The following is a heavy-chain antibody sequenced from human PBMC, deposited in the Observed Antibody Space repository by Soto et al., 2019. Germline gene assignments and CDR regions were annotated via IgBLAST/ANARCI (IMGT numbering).Heavy chain of an antibody. Sequence: GGSLRLSCAASGFTFSSYAMSWVRQAPGKGLEWVSAISGSGGSTYYADSVKGRFTISRDNSKNTLYLQMNSLRAEDTAVYYCAKDLGSGSYSSPNWFDPWGQGTLVTVSS. CDR1: GFTFSSYA. V-gene: IGHV3-23*01. J-gene: IGHJ5*02. D-gene: IGHD3-10*01. CDR3: AKDLGSGSYSSPNWFDP. CDR2: ISGSGGST.